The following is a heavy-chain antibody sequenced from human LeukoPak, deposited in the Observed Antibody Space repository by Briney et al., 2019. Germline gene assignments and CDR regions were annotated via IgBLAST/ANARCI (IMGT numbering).Heavy chain of an antibody. CDR1: GFTFDDYA. V-gene: IGHV3-9*01. CDR2: ISWNSGSI. Sequence: GGFLRLSCAASGFTFDDYAMHWVRQAPGKGLEWVSGISWNSGSIGYADSVKGRFTISRDNAKNSLYLQMNSLRAEDTALYYCAKVTPLYYDSSGPFDYWGQGTLVTVSS. D-gene: IGHD3-22*01. CDR3: AKVTPLYYDSSGPFDY. J-gene: IGHJ4*02.